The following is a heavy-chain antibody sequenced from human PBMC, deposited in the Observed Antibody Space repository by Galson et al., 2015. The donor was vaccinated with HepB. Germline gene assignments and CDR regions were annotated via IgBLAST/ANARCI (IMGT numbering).Heavy chain of an antibody. Sequence: TLSLTCTVSGGSISSSSYYWGWIRQPPGKGLEWIGRVYYSGSTYYNPSLKSRVTISVDTSKNQFSLKLSSVTAADTAVYYCASGLQFSSSPHWGQGTLVTVSS. CDR2: VYYSGST. V-gene: IGHV4-39*01. J-gene: IGHJ4*02. D-gene: IGHD6-6*01. CDR3: ASGLQFSSSPH. CDR1: GGSISSSSYY.